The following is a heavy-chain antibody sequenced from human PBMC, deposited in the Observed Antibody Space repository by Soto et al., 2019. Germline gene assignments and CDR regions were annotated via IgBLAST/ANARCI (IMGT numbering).Heavy chain of an antibody. V-gene: IGHV1-69*02. J-gene: IGHJ4*02. D-gene: IGHD2-8*01. CDR3: ARTYCTNGVCLLFDY. CDR1: GGTFSSYT. Sequence: GASVKVSCKASGGTFSSYTISWVRQAPGQGLEWMGRIIPILGIANYAQKFQGRVTITADKSTSTAYIELSSLRSADTAVYYCARTYCTNGVCLLFDYWGQGTLVTVSS. CDR2: IIPILGIA.